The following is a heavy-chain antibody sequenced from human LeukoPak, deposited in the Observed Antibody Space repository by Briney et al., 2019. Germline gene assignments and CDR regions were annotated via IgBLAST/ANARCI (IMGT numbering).Heavy chain of an antibody. J-gene: IGHJ4*02. D-gene: IGHD3-10*01. CDR3: ARXSXYYXGSGRQGIFDY. Sequence: AXGYTFTSYGISWVRQAPGQGLEGMGWISAYNGNTNYAQKLQGRVTMTTDTSTSTAYMEMRSLRSDDTAVYYCARXSXYYXGSGRQGIFDYWGQGTLVTVSS. CDR2: ISAYNGNT. V-gene: IGHV1-18*01. CDR1: GYTFTSYG.